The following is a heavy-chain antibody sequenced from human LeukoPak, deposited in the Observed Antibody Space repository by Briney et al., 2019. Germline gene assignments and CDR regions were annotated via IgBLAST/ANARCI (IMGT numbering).Heavy chain of an antibody. J-gene: IGHJ4*02. Sequence: PGGSLRLSCAASGFTFDDYAMHWVRQAPGKGLEWVSGISWNSGSIGYADSVKGRLTISRDNAKNSLYLQMNSLRAEDTALYYCAKDKGGSYFYFDYWGQGTLVTVSS. CDR1: GFTFDDYA. D-gene: IGHD1-26*01. CDR3: AKDKGGSYFYFDY. V-gene: IGHV3-9*01. CDR2: ISWNSGSI.